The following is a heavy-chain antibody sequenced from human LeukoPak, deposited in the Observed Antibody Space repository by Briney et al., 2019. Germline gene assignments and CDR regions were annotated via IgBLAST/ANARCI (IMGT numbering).Heavy chain of an antibody. CDR2: ISGNGRDT. Sequence: PLGGLRVSREGPGVTSTGDVMSWGPEWVGERGGWGSRISGNGRDTYYADSVKGRFTISRDSPGNTLYLQLTSLGVDDTATYYCTKDKEVATIGGYFDSWGQGTRVTVSS. CDR1: GVTSTGDV. V-gene: IGHV3-23*01. J-gene: IGHJ4*03. CDR3: TKDKEVATIGGYFDS. D-gene: IGHD5-24*01.